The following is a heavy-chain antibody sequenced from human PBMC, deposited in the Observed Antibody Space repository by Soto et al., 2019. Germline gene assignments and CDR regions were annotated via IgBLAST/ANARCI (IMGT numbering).Heavy chain of an antibody. Sequence: SETLSLTCTVSGGSISTYYWSWIRQPPGKGLEWIGYIYYSGSTSYNPSLKSRVTISVDTSKNQFSLKLRSVTAADTAVYYCAGDRSSGWDQGYGMDVWGQGTTVTVSS. J-gene: IGHJ6*02. CDR2: IYYSGST. D-gene: IGHD6-19*01. CDR1: GGSISTYY. CDR3: AGDRSSGWDQGYGMDV. V-gene: IGHV4-59*01.